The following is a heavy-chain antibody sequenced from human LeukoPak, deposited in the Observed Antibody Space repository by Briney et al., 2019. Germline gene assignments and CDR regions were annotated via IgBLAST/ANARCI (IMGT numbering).Heavy chain of an antibody. D-gene: IGHD3-22*01. CDR2: IRGGGGST. Sequence: TGGSLRLSCAASGFSFSSFAMTWVRQTPGKGLEWVSVIRGGGGSTTYADAVKGRFTISRDDSKNTVYLQMNSLRADDTAVYYCAKDHSSLGGLDYWGQGTLVTVSS. J-gene: IGHJ4*02. CDR3: AKDHSSLGGLDY. CDR1: GFSFSSFA. V-gene: IGHV3-23*01.